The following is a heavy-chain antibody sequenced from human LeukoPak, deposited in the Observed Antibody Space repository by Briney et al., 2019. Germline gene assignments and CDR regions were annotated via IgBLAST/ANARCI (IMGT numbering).Heavy chain of an antibody. CDR1: GGTFSSYA. D-gene: IGHD6-19*01. V-gene: IGHV1-69*04. J-gene: IGHJ6*02. CDR2: IIPILGIA. Sequence: GASVKVSCKASGGTFSSYAISWVRQAPGQGLEWMGRIIPILGIANYAQKFQGRVTITADKSTSTAYMELSSLRSEDTAVYYCARDLRSHSSGWYQDYYYYGMDVWGQGTTVTVSS. CDR3: ARDLRSHSSGWYQDYYYYGMDV.